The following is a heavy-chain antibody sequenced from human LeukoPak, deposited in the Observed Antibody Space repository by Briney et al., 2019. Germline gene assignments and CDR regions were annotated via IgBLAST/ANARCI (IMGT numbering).Heavy chain of an antibody. Sequence: ASVKVSCKASGYTFSSYAMNWVRQAPGQGLEWMGWINTNTGNPMYAQGFTGRFVFSLDTSVSTAYLQISSLKAEDTAVYYCARGRRFLEWLLSGDYWGQGTLVTVSS. V-gene: IGHV7-4-1*02. CDR3: ARGRRFLEWLLSGDY. CDR2: INTNTGNP. D-gene: IGHD3-3*01. J-gene: IGHJ4*02. CDR1: GYTFSSYA.